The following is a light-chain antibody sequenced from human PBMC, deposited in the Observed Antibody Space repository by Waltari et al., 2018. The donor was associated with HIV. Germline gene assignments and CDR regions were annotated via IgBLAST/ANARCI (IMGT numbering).Light chain of an antibody. CDR2: DAS. J-gene: IGKJ4*01. CDR1: QSISNNY. CDR3: QQYGSSPLT. V-gene: IGKV3D-20*01. Sequence: EIVLTQSLATLSLSPGERATLSCGASQSISNNYLAWYQRKPGQAPRFLMYDASKRATGIPDRFRGSGSGTDFTLTISRLEPEDFAVYYCQQYGSSPLTFGGGTKVEIK.